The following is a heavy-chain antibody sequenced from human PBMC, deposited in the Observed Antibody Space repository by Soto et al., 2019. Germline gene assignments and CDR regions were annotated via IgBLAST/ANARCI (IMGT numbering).Heavy chain of an antibody. CDR3: ARGTERITMIVGY. CDR2: ISYDGSNK. J-gene: IGHJ4*02. D-gene: IGHD3-22*01. V-gene: IGHV3-30-3*01. Sequence: GGSLRLSCAASGFTFSSYAMHWVRQAPGKGLEWVAVISYDGSNKYYADSVKGRFTISRDNSKNTLYLQMNSLRAEDTAVYYCARGTERITMIVGYWGQGTLVTVSS. CDR1: GFTFSSYA.